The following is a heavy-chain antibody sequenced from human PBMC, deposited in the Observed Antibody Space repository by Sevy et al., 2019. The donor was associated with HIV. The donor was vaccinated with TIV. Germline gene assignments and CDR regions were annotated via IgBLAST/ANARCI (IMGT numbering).Heavy chain of an antibody. V-gene: IGHV4-39*01. Sequence: SETLSLTCTVSGGSISSSRYYWGWIRQPPGKGLEWIGSIYYSGSTYYNPSLKSRVTISVDTSKNQFSLKLSSVTAADTAVYYCARHSAGDYDFWSGYQTINWFDPWGQGTLVTVSS. CDR2: IYYSGST. D-gene: IGHD3-3*01. CDR1: GGSISSSRYY. J-gene: IGHJ5*02. CDR3: ARHSAGDYDFWSGYQTINWFDP.